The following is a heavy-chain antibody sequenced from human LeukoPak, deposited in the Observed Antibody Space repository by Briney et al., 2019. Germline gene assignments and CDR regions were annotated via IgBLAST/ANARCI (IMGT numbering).Heavy chain of an antibody. V-gene: IGHV4-4*07. J-gene: IGHJ4*02. CDR3: AREVPVRGASYYFDY. CDR1: GDSVSSYH. D-gene: IGHD3-10*01. CDR2: IYSSGSA. Sequence: SETLSLTCTVSGDSVSSYHWSWIRQPAGKGLEWIGRIYSSGSANYNPSLKSRVTISVDTSKNQFSLKLSSVTAADTAMYYCAREVPVRGASYYFDYWGQGTLVTVSS.